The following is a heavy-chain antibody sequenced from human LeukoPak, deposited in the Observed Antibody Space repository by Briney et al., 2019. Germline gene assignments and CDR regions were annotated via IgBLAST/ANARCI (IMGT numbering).Heavy chain of an antibody. V-gene: IGHV4-38-2*01. CDR1: GYSISSGHY. CDR3: ARGERYCSRTSCHYFYLDV. CDR2: MYHSGTT. D-gene: IGHD2-2*01. J-gene: IGHJ6*03. Sequence: PLETLSLTCAVSGYSISSGHYWGWIRQPPGKGLEWIGSMYHSGTTYYNPSLKRRVSISVDTFENQLSLKFTSVTAADTAVYYCARGERYCSRTSCHYFYLDVWGKGTTVTVSS.